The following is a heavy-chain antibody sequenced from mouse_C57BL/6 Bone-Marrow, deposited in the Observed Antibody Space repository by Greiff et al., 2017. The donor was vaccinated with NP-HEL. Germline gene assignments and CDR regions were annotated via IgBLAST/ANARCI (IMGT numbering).Heavy chain of an antibody. D-gene: IGHD1-1*01. CDR1: GFTFSSYG. CDR3: ATRYYGRSPSWFAY. J-gene: IGHJ3*01. CDR2: ISSGGSYT. V-gene: IGHV5-6*01. Sequence: EVHLVESGGDLVKPGGSLKLSCAASGFTFSSYGMSWVRQTPDKRLEWVATISSGGSYTYYPDSVKGRFTISRDNAKNTLYLQMSRLKSEDTAMYYCATRYYGRSPSWFAYWGQGTLVTVSA.